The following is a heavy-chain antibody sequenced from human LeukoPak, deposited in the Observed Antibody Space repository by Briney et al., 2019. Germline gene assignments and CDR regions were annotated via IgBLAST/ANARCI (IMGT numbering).Heavy chain of an antibody. Sequence: ASVKVFCKASGYTFTSYGISWVRQAPGQGLEWMGWISAYNGNTNYAQKLQGRVTMTTDTSTSTAYMELRSLRSDDTAVYYCARALTSSSWYGFDYWGQGTLVTVSS. CDR1: GYTFTSYG. CDR2: ISAYNGNT. J-gene: IGHJ4*02. CDR3: ARALTSSSWYGFDY. D-gene: IGHD6-13*01. V-gene: IGHV1-18*01.